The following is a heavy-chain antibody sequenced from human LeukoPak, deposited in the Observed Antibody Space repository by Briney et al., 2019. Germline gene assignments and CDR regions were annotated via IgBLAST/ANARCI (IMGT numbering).Heavy chain of an antibody. J-gene: IGHJ4*02. V-gene: IGHV3-23*01. CDR3: AGRPTGYSSGYIH. D-gene: IGHD5-18*01. CDR1: GITFSNYA. Sequence: SGGSLSLFCVASGITFSNYAVSWVRQAREKGLDWVSVISGSAHKIRYADSVKGRFTISRDNSENIVYLQMNNLRVEDTAVYYCAGRPTGYSSGYIHWGQGTLVTVSS. CDR2: ISGSAHKI.